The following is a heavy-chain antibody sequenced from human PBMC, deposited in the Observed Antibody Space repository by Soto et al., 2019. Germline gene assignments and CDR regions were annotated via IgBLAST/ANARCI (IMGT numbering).Heavy chain of an antibody. J-gene: IGHJ4*02. CDR1: GDSFSSCDHK. CDR2: TYYSGYT. V-gene: IGHV4-30-4*01. CDR3: ARSDNYVAFDY. Sequence: QVQLQESGPGLVKPSQTLSLTCTVSGDSFSSCDHKWSWIRQPPGKGLEWIGYTYYSGYTDNNPSLKSRLTMSVDTSKNQFSLKLSSVTAADTAVYYCARSDNYVAFDYWGQGTLVTVSS. D-gene: IGHD4-4*01.